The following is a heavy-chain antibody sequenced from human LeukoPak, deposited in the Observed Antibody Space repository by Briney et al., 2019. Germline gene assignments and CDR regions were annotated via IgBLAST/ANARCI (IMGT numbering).Heavy chain of an antibody. CDR3: ARDGLRSIVVVVWIVDY. CDR1: GYTFTGYY. D-gene: IGHD2-15*01. J-gene: IGHJ4*02. Sequence: ASVKVSCKASGYTFTGYYMHWVRQAPGQGLEWMGWINPNSGGTNYAQKFQGRVAMTRDTSISTAYMELSRLRSDDTAVYYCARDGLRSIVVVVWIVDYWGQGTLVTVSS. V-gene: IGHV1-2*02. CDR2: INPNSGGT.